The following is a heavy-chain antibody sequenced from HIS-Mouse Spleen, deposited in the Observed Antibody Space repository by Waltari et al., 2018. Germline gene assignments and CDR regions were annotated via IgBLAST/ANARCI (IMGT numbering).Heavy chain of an antibody. Sequence: QLQLQESGPGLVTPSETLSLTCPVSGCSISSSSYYWGWIRQPPGKGLEGIGSIYYSGSTYYNPSLKSRVTISVDTSKNQFSLKLSSVTAADTAVYYCARKRTASGWFDPWGQGTLVTVSS. V-gene: IGHV4-39*01. J-gene: IGHJ5*02. CDR3: ARKRTASGWFDP. D-gene: IGHD2-21*02. CDR1: GCSISSSSYY. CDR2: IYYSGST.